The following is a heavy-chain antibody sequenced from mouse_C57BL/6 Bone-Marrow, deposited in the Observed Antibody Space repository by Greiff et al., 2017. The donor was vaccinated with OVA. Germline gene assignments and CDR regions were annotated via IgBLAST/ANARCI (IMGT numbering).Heavy chain of an antibody. CDR2: FHPYNDDT. Sequence: QVQLKQSGAELVKPGASVKMSCKASGYTFTTYPIEWMKQNHGKSLEWIGNFHPYNDDTKYNEKFKGKATLTVEKSSSTVYLELSRLTSDDSAVYYCAKAYYSNYDFYYFDYWGQGTTLTVSS. V-gene: IGHV1-47*01. D-gene: IGHD2-5*01. CDR3: AKAYYSNYDFYYFDY. CDR1: GYTFTTYP. J-gene: IGHJ2*01.